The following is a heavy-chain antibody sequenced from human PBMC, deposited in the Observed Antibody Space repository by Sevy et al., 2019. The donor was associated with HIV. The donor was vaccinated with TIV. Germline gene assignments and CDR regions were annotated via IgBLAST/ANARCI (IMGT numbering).Heavy chain of an antibody. CDR2: IKQDGSEK. CDR3: ARVRLSHRSHRRFSFYYYYGMDV. J-gene: IGHJ6*02. V-gene: IGHV3-7*03. D-gene: IGHD3-16*02. Sequence: GGSLRLSCAASGFTFSSYWMSWVRQAPGKGLEWVANIKQDGSEKYYVDSVKGRFTISRDNAKNSLYLQMNSLRAEDTAVYYCARVRLSHRSHRRFSFYYYYGMDVWGQGTTVTVSS. CDR1: GFTFSSYW.